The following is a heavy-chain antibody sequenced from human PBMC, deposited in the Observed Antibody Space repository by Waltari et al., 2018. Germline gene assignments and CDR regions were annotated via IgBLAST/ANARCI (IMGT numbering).Heavy chain of an antibody. D-gene: IGHD3-16*01. CDR2: IYYSGST. V-gene: IGHV4-39*07. CDR3: ARDSSIVGDYYGMDV. Sequence: QLQLQESGPGLVKPSETLSLTCTVSGGSISSSSYYWGWIRQPPGKGLEWLGSIYYSGSTYYNPSLKSRVTISVDTSKNQFSLKLSSVTAADTAVYYCARDSSIVGDYYGMDVWGQGTTVTVSS. J-gene: IGHJ6*02. CDR1: GGSISSSSYY.